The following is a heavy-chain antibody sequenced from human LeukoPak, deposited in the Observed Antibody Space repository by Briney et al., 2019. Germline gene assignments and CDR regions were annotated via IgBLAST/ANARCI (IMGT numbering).Heavy chain of an antibody. CDR1: GGSISSGSYY. J-gene: IGHJ4*02. CDR2: IYTSGST. CDR3: AREHNSSPQLLDY. V-gene: IGHV4-61*02. D-gene: IGHD2/OR15-2a*01. Sequence: SETLSLTCTVSGGSISSGSYYWSWIRQPAGKGLEWIGRIYTSGSTNYNPSLKSRVTISVDTSKNQFSLRLTSVTAADTAVYYCAREHNSSPQLLDYWSQGTLVIVSS.